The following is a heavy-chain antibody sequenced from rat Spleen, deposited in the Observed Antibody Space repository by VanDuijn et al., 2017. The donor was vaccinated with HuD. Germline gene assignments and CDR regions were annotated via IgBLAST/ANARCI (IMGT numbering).Heavy chain of an antibody. CDR1: EFSFSSFA. CDR2: ITSGSNNS. Sequence: EVQLVESGGGLVQPGRSLKLSCAASEFSFSSFAMAWVRQAPKKGLEWVATITSGSNNSYYPDSVKGRFTISRDNAKNTLYLQMDSLRSEDTATYYCARQSIRVMDAWGQGASVTVSS. CDR3: ARQSIRVMDA. J-gene: IGHJ4*01. D-gene: IGHD1-4*01. V-gene: IGHV5S13*01.